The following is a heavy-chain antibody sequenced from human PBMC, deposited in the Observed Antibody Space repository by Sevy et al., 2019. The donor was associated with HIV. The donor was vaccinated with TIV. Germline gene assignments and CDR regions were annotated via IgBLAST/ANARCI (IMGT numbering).Heavy chain of an antibody. Sequence: GGSLRLSCAASGFTFSSYAMTWIRQAPGKGLEWVSAISGSGGYTYYADSVKGRFTISRDNSKKTLDLQMHSLRADDTAVYYCAKGGYENSGYYHWGQGTLVTVSS. CDR2: ISGSGGYT. J-gene: IGHJ5*02. CDR3: AKGGYENSGYYH. V-gene: IGHV3-23*01. D-gene: IGHD3-22*01. CDR1: GFTFSSYA.